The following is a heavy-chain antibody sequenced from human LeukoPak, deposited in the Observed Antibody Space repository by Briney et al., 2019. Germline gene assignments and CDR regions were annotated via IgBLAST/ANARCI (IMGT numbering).Heavy chain of an antibody. Sequence: PGGSLRLSCAASGFTFSSYAMSWVRQAPGKGLEWVSAIGGNSGSTYYADSVKGRLTISRDNSKNTLYLQMSSLRAEDSAVYYCAKRGGYETMAAFDYWGQGTLVTVSS. J-gene: IGHJ4*02. CDR3: AKRGGYETMAAFDY. CDR2: IGGNSGST. V-gene: IGHV3-23*01. CDR1: GFTFSSYA. D-gene: IGHD3-10*01.